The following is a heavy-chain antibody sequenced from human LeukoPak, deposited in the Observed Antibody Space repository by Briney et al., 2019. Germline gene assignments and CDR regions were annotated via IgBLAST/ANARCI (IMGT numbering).Heavy chain of an antibody. CDR2: IYYSGST. V-gene: IGHV4-39*07. D-gene: IGHD6-13*01. J-gene: IGHJ4*02. CDR3: ARAGSSSWYLLEY. Sequence: PSETLSLTCTVSGGTISSSSYYWGWVRQPPGKGLEWIGSIYYSGSTYYNPSLKSRVTISVDTSKNQFSLKLSSVTAADTAVYYCARAGSSSWYLLEYWGQGTLVTVSS. CDR1: GGTISSSSYY.